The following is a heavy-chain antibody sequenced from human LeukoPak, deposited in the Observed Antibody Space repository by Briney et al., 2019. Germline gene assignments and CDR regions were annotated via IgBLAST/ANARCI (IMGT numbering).Heavy chain of an antibody. CDR1: GGSISSSSYY. J-gene: IGHJ3*02. V-gene: IGHV4-39*07. D-gene: IGHD2-2*01. Sequence: SETLSLTCTVSGGSISSSSYYWGWIRQPPGKGLEWIGSIYYSGSTYYNPSLKSRVTISVGTSKNQFSLKLSSVTAADTAVYYCAREDIVVVPAAIVAFDIWGQGTMVTVSS. CDR2: IYYSGST. CDR3: AREDIVVVPAAIVAFDI.